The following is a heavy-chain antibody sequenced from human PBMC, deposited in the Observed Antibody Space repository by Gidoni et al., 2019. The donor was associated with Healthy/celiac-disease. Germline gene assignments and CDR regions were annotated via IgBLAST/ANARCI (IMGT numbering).Heavy chain of an antibody. J-gene: IGHJ4*02. CDR2: IIPIFGTA. Sequence: GSSVKVSCKASGGTFSSYAISWVRQAPGQGLEWMGGIIPIFGTANYAQKFQGRVTITADESTSTAYMELSSLRSEDTAVYYCASIENYGDVRDYWGQGTLVTVSS. CDR1: GGTFSSYA. V-gene: IGHV1-69*01. CDR3: ASIENYGDVRDY. D-gene: IGHD4-17*01.